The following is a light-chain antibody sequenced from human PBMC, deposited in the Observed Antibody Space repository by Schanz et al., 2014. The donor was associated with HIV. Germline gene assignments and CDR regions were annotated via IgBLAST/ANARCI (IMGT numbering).Light chain of an antibody. CDR1: SSNVGRYT. Sequence: QSVLTQPPSASGPPGQRVTISCSGGSSNVGRYTVAWYQQVPGTAPKLLISNSHQRPSGVTGRFSGSKSGTSASLAISGLQSEDEADYYCAAWDVNLNGPVFGGGTKLTVL. CDR3: AAWDVNLNGPV. J-gene: IGLJ2*01. V-gene: IGLV1-44*01. CDR2: NSH.